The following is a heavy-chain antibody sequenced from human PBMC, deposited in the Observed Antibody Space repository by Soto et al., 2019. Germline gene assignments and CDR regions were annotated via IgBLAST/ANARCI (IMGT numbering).Heavy chain of an antibody. J-gene: IGHJ4*02. Sequence: QVQLQQSGPGLVKPSQTLSVTCGISGDSVSSNSASWNWLRQSPSRGLEWLGRTYSRSQWYNEYAVSVESRITINPDTSKHHFSLQLNFVAPEDTAVYFCARGEQDSGRSFDYLGQGTLFTVSS. D-gene: IGHD1-26*01. CDR3: ARGEQDSGRSFDY. CDR1: GDSVSSNSAS. V-gene: IGHV6-1*01. CDR2: TYSRSQWYN.